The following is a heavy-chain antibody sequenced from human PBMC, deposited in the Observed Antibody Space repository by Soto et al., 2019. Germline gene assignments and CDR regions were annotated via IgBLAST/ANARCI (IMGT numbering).Heavy chain of an antibody. J-gene: IGHJ4*02. V-gene: IGHV6-1*01. Sequence: SQIPSLTCAISGDSVSSTTAAWNWIRSSPSRGLEWLGRTYYRSNWRHDYAVSVKSRITVNPGTSKNHFSLQLNSVTPDDTAVYYCARGVAGSGFDLWGQGTLVTVSS. CDR1: GDSVSSTTAA. D-gene: IGHD6-19*01. CDR2: TYYRSNWRH. CDR3: ARGVAGSGFDL.